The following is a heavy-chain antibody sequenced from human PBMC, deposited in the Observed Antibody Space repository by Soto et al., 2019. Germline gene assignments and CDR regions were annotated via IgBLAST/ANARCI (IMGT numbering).Heavy chain of an antibody. J-gene: IGHJ5*02. D-gene: IGHD2-15*01. CDR3: AREGDYCSGGSCYRWFDP. CDR1: GGSIRSGGYY. V-gene: IGHV4-31*03. Sequence: QVQLQESGPGLVKPSQTLSLTCTVSGGSIRSGGYYWSWIRQHPWKGLEWIGYIYYSGSTYYNPSLKTRGTISLDTSKNQFSLKLSSVTAADTAVYYCAREGDYCSGGSCYRWFDPWGQGTLGTVSS. CDR2: IYYSGST.